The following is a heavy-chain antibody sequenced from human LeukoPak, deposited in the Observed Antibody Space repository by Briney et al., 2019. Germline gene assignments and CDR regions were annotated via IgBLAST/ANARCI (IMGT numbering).Heavy chain of an antibody. Sequence: ASVKVSCKASGYTFTGYYMHWVRQAPGQGLEWVGWINPNSGGTNYAQKFQGRVTMTRDTSISTAYMELSRLRSDDTAVYYCARRYCTGGVCYHVDYWGQGTLVTVSS. CDR3: ARRYCTGGVCYHVDY. V-gene: IGHV1-2*02. J-gene: IGHJ4*02. CDR2: INPNSGGT. D-gene: IGHD2-8*02. CDR1: GYTFTGYY.